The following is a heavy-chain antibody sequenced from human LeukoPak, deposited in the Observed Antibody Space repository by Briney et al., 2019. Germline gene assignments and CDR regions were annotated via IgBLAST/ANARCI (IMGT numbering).Heavy chain of an antibody. V-gene: IGHV1-69*13. CDR3: ARGSGSFSTFDI. Sequence: LVKVSCKASGGTFSSYAISWVRQAPGQGLEWMGGIIPIFGTANYAQKFQGRVTITADESTSTAYMELSSLRSEDTAVYYCARGSGSFSTFDIWGQGTMVTVSS. J-gene: IGHJ3*02. CDR1: GGTFSSYA. D-gene: IGHD1-26*01. CDR2: IIPIFGTA.